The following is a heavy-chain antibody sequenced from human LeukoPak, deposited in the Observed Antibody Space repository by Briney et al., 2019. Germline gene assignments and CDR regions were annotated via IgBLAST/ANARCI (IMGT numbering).Heavy chain of an antibody. Sequence: ASVKVSCKASGYTFTGYYMHWVRQAPGQGLEWMGWINPNSGGTNYAQKLQGRVTMTRDTSISTAYMELSRLRSDDTAVYYCARDGDWNDGMYYFDYWGQGTLVTVSS. CDR2: INPNSGGT. CDR3: ARDGDWNDGMYYFDY. V-gene: IGHV1-2*02. J-gene: IGHJ4*02. CDR1: GYTFTGYY. D-gene: IGHD1-1*01.